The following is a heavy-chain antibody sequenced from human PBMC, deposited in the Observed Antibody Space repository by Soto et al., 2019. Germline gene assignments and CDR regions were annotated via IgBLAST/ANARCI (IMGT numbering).Heavy chain of an antibody. V-gene: IGHV3-21*01. J-gene: IGHJ6*02. D-gene: IGHD3-22*01. CDR2: IGSSSSYI. CDR3: ARDIIGGGYYWSVKPYYYYYGMDV. Sequence: EVQLVESGGGLVKPGGSLRLSCAASGFTFSSYSMNWVRQAPGKGLEWVSSIGSSSSYIYYADSVKGRFTISRDNAKNSLXXQXNXXRGEDTAVYYCARDIIGGGYYWSVKPYYYYYGMDVWGQGTTVTVSS. CDR1: GFTFSSYS.